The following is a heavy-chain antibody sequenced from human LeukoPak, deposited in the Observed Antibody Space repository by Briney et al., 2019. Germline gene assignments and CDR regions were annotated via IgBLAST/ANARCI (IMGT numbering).Heavy chain of an antibody. CDR2: IYYSGST. CDR3: ASTVVATTGTFDY. D-gene: IGHD1-26*01. V-gene: IGHV4-30-4*07. J-gene: IGHJ4*02. Sequence: PQTLSLTCTVSGGSISSGGYSWSWIRQPPGKGLEWIGCIYYSGSTYYNPSLKSRITISVDTSKNQFSLKLSSVTAADTAVYYCASTVVATTGTFDYWGQGTLVTVSS. CDR1: GGSISSGGYS.